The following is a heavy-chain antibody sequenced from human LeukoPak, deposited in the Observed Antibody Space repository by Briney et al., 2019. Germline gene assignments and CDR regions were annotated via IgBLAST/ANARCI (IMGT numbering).Heavy chain of an antibody. J-gene: IGHJ4*02. CDR2: ISTSGGST. CDR1: GFTFSRNG. Sequence: GGSLRLSCAVSGFTFSRNGMSWVRQAPGKGLEWVSAISTSGGSTYYAESVKGRFTISRDNSNNMLYLQMNSLRAEDTAVYYCAKDRDGGSNTWAKGFDYWGQGILVSVSS. D-gene: IGHD3-16*01. CDR3: AKDRDGGSNTWAKGFDY. V-gene: IGHV3-23*01.